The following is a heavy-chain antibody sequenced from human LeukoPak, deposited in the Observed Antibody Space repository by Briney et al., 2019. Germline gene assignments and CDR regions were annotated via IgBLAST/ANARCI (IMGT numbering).Heavy chain of an antibody. J-gene: IGHJ4*02. CDR2: IYSGGST. CDR1: GFTVSSNY. Sequence: PGGSLRLSCAASGFTVSSNYVSWVRQAPGKGLEWVSVIYSGGSTYYADSVKGRFTISRDNSKNTLYLQMNSLRAEDTAVYYCAREPTYGYDSSAGFDYWGQGTLVTVSS. D-gene: IGHD3-22*01. V-gene: IGHV3-53*01. CDR3: AREPTYGYDSSAGFDY.